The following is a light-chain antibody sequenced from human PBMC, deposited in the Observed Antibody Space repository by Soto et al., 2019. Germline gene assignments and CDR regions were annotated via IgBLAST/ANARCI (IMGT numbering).Light chain of an antibody. CDR3: QQRSSLT. CDR1: QSVSSY. Sequence: EIVLTQSPATLSLSPGERATLSCRASQSVSSYLAWYQQKPGQAPRLLIYDASNRATGIPARFSGSGSGTDFTLTISSLEPEDFAVYYCQQRSSLTFXGGTKADIK. CDR2: DAS. J-gene: IGKJ4*01. V-gene: IGKV3-11*01.